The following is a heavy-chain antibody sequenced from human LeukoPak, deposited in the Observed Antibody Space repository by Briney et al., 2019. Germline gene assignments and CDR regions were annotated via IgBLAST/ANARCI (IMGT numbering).Heavy chain of an antibody. D-gene: IGHD3-22*01. V-gene: IGHV4-61*02. CDR1: AGSINSGDYY. Sequence: SETLSLXCTVSAGSINSGDYYWSWIRQPAGKGLEWIGRIYSPGTNYNYNPSVKSRVTISIDTSKNQFSLKLTSVTAADTAVYYCARGIGTSYDSSRDAFDIWGQGTMVTVSS. J-gene: IGHJ3*02. CDR2: IYSPGTN. CDR3: ARGIGTSYDSSRDAFDI.